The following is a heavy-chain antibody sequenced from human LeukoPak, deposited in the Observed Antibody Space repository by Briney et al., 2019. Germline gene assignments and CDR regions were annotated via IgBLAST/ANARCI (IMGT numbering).Heavy chain of an antibody. CDR3: ARVSDATGTTYGDFDY. CDR1: GGSISSYY. Sequence: SETLSLTCTVSGGSISSYYWSWIRQPAGKGLEWIGRIYTSGSTNYNPSLKGRVTMSVDTSKNQFSLKLSSVTAADTAVYYCARVSDATGTTYGDFDYWGQGTLVTVSS. D-gene: IGHD1-7*01. J-gene: IGHJ4*02. V-gene: IGHV4-4*07. CDR2: IYTSGST.